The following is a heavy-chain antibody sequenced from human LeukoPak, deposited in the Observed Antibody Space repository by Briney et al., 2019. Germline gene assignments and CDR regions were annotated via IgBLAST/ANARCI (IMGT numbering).Heavy chain of an antibody. Sequence: ASVKVSCKASGYTFTSYDINWVRQATGQGLEWMGWMNPNSGNTGYAQKFQGRVTMTRNTSISTAYMELSSLRSEDTAVYYCARGRSYAYGSGTRTYYFDYWGQGTLVTVSS. CDR3: ARGRSYAYGSGTRTYYFDY. V-gene: IGHV1-8*01. CDR1: GYTFTSYD. CDR2: MNPNSGNT. J-gene: IGHJ4*02. D-gene: IGHD3-10*01.